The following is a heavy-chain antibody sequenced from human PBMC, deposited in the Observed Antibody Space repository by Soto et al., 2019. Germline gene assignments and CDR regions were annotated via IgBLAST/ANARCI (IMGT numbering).Heavy chain of an antibody. V-gene: IGHV3-33*01. D-gene: IGHD3-3*01. Sequence: RWSLRLSCAASGFTFGSYGMHWFRQAPGKGLEWVAVIWYDGTNKYFADSVKGRFTISRDNSKNTLYLQMNSLRAEDTAVYYCARDRADFWGGQGNFDYWGQGTLVTVSS. CDR2: IWYDGTNK. J-gene: IGHJ4*02. CDR1: GFTFGSYG. CDR3: ARDRADFWGGQGNFDY.